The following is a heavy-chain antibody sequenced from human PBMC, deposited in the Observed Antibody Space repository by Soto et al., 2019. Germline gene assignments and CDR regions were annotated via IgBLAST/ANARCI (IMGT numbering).Heavy chain of an antibody. CDR1: GDSISDYY. V-gene: IGHV4-4*07. CDR2: FYYSGNT. J-gene: IGHJ4*02. D-gene: IGHD3-22*01. Sequence: SETLSLTXTVSGDSISDYYWSWIRQPAGKGLEWIGRFYYSGNTKSNPSLKSRVTMSADTSKNQFSLSLRSVTAADTAVYYCARASDYYDSSGFGQIIDYWGQGTLVTVSS. CDR3: ARASDYYDSSGFGQIIDY.